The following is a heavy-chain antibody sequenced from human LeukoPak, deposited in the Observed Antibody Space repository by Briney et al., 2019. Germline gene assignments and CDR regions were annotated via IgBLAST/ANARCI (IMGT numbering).Heavy chain of an antibody. D-gene: IGHD6-19*01. CDR2: IYYSGST. J-gene: IGHJ6*03. CDR1: GGSISSSSYY. CDR3: ARQLGGYSSGWTYYYYMDV. Sequence: SETLSLTCTVSGGSISSSSYYWGWIRQPPGKGLEWIGSIYYSGSTYYNPSLKSRVTISVDTSKNQFSLKLSSVTAADTAVYYCARQLGGYSSGWTYYYYMDVWGKGTTVTISS. V-gene: IGHV4-39*01.